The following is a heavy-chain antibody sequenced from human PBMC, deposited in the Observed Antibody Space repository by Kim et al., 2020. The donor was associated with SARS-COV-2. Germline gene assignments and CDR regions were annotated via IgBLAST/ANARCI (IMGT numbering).Heavy chain of an antibody. CDR3: ARGDIHIHFCY. V-gene: IGHV1-18*01. Sequence: ASVKVSCQASSYPFNTFYITWVRQAPGQGLEWMGRINPHNGDTTIAQNFQGRVTFTTDTSTNTAYMEMRRLRSDDTATYYCARGDIHIHFCYCGHGTL. J-gene: IGHJ4*01. CDR1: SYPFNTFY. D-gene: IGHD3-9*01. CDR2: INPHNGDT.